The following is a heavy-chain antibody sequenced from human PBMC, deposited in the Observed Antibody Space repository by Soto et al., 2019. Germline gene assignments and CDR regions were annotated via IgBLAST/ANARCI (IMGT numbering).Heavy chain of an antibody. Sequence: GGSLRLSCAASGFTFSTYTMYWVRQAPGKGLEWVAGLSNNGINTDYADSVKGRFTISRDNSMHTLHLQMNSLRAEDTAVYYCARDYLVVPHRVIDYWGQGTLVTVSS. CDR3: ARDYLVVPHRVIDY. CDR2: LSNNGINT. D-gene: IGHD2-2*01. V-gene: IGHV3-30-3*01. CDR1: GFTFSTYT. J-gene: IGHJ4*02.